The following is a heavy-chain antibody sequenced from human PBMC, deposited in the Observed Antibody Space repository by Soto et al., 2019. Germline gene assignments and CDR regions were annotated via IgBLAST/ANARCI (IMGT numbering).Heavy chain of an antibody. CDR1: GFTFSDYY. J-gene: IGHJ4*02. Sequence: PGGSLRLSCAASGFTFSDYYMSWIRQAPGKGLEWVSYISSSGSTIYYVDSVKGRFTISRDNAKNSLYLQMNSLRAEDTAVYYWARDGGSWYYDFWSGYSMFDYWGQGTLVTVSS. D-gene: IGHD3-3*01. V-gene: IGHV3-11*04. CDR3: ARDGGSWYYDFWSGYSMFDY. CDR2: ISSSGSTI.